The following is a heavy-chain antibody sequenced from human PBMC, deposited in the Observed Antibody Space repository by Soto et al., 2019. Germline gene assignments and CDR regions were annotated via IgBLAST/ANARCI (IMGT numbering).Heavy chain of an antibody. Sequence: GGSLRLSCAASGFTFSSYAMHWVRQAPGKGLEWVAVISYDGSNKYYADSVKGRFTISRDNSKNTLYLQMNSLRAEDTAVYYCARTAVGLLDYWGQGTLVTVSS. V-gene: IGHV3-30-3*01. CDR1: GFTFSSYA. CDR2: ISYDGSNK. CDR3: ARTAVGLLDY. D-gene: IGHD5-18*01. J-gene: IGHJ4*02.